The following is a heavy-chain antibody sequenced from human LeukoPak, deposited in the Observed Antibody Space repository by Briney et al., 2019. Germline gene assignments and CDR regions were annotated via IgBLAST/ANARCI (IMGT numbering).Heavy chain of an antibody. CDR3: ASYYYGSGKAFDI. V-gene: IGHV1-69*04. J-gene: IGHJ3*02. D-gene: IGHD3-10*01. CDR2: IIPILGIA. CDR1: GGTFSSYA. Sequence: SVKVSCKASGGTFSSYAISWVRQAPGQGLEWMGRIIPILGIANYAQKFQGRVTITADKSTSTAYMELSSLRSEDTAVYYCASYYYGSGKAFDIWGQGTMVTVSS.